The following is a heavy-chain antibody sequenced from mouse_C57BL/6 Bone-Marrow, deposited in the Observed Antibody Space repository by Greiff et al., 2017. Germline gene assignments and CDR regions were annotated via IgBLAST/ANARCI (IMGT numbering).Heavy chain of an antibody. Sequence: VQLQQSGPVLVKPGASVKMSCKASGYTFTDYYMNWVKQSHGKSLEWIGVINPYNGGTSYNQKFKGKATLTVDKSSSTAYMELNSLTSEDSAVYYCASYYYGSSYVWFAYWGQGTLVTVSA. CDR1: GYTFTDYY. J-gene: IGHJ3*01. CDR2: INPYNGGT. V-gene: IGHV1-19*01. D-gene: IGHD1-1*01. CDR3: ASYYYGSSYVWFAY.